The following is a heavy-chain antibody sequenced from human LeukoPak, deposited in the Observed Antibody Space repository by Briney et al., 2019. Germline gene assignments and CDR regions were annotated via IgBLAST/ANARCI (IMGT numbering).Heavy chain of an antibody. CDR3: ARDSADCGGDCYSPYAFDI. J-gene: IGHJ3*02. Sequence: ASVKVSCKASGYTFTSYYMHWVRQAPGQGLEWMGIINPSGGSTSYAQKFQGRVTMTRDTSTSTVYMELSSLRSEDTAVYYCARDSADCGGDCYSPYAFDIWGQGTMVTVSS. V-gene: IGHV1-46*01. CDR1: GYTFTSYY. CDR2: INPSGGST. D-gene: IGHD2-21*02.